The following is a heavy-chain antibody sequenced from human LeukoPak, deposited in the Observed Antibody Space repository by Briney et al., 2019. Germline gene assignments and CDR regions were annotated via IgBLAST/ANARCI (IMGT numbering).Heavy chain of an antibody. CDR2: ISSSSSTI. CDR3: ARKGAYSGYDA. D-gene: IGHD5-12*01. CDR1: GFTFSSYS. J-gene: IGHJ5*02. V-gene: IGHV3-48*01. Sequence: GGSLRLSCAASGFTFSSYSMNWVRQAPGKGLEWVSYISSSSSTIYHADSVKGRFTISRDNAKNSLYLQMNSLRAEDTAVYYCARKGAYSGYDAWGQGTLVTVSS.